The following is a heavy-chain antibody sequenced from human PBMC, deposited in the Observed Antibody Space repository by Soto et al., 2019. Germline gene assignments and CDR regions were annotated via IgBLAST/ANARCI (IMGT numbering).Heavy chain of an antibody. J-gene: IGHJ6*02. CDR3: ARGGLQHALDV. D-gene: IGHD6-13*01. Sequence: EVQLVESGGGLVQPGGSLRLSCAASGFTFSNYWMYWVRQAPGKGLVWVSRVNNDGTDTTHADSVKGRFTISSDNAENTLYRQMNSLRAEDTAVYYCARGGLQHALDVWGQGSTVTVSS. CDR2: VNNDGTDT. CDR1: GFTFSNYW. V-gene: IGHV3-74*03.